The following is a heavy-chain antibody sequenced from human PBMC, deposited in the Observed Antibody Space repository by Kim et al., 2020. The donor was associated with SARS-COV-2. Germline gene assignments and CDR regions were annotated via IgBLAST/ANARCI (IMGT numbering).Heavy chain of an antibody. V-gene: IGHV1-18*01. CDR1: GYTFTSYG. CDR3: VRGWDYDILTGYLPDYYYYGMDV. CDR2: ISAYNGNT. J-gene: IGHJ6*02. D-gene: IGHD3-9*01. Sequence: ASVKVSCKASGYTFTSYGISWVRQAPGQGLEWMGWISAYNGNTNYAQKLQGRVTMTTDTSTSTAYMELRSLRSDDTAVYYCVRGWDYDILTGYLPDYYYYGMDVWSQGTTVTVSS.